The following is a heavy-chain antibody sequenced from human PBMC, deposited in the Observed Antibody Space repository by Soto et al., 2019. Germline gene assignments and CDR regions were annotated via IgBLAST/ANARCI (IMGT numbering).Heavy chain of an antibody. CDR3: ARQAPHSSGWFWYDP. CDR1: GGSISSYY. J-gene: IGHJ5*02. D-gene: IGHD6-19*01. CDR2: IYYSGST. Sequence: HSETLSLTCTVSGGSISSYYWSWIRQPPGKGLEWIGYIYYSGSTSYNPSLRSRVTISVDTSKNQFSLKLSSVTAADTAVYYCARQAPHSSGWFWYDPWGQGTLVTVSS. V-gene: IGHV4-59*08.